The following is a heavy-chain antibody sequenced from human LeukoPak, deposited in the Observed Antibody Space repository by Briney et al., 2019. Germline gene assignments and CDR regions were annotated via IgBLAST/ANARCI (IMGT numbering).Heavy chain of an antibody. CDR1: GYNLTGSY. CDR3: ARGAPDDIRDY. J-gene: IGHJ4*02. CDR2: INPNSGGT. V-gene: IGHV1-2*02. D-gene: IGHD3-22*01. Sequence: ASLKVYYKSAGYNLTGSYMHWVRQAPGQGLEWMGWINPNSGGTNYAQKFQARVTMTRDTSISTAYMELSRLRSDDTAVYYCARGAPDDIRDYWGQGTLVTVSS.